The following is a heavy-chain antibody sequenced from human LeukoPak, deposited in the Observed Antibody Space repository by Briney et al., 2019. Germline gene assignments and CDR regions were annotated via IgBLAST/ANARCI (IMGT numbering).Heavy chain of an antibody. CDR3: ASTPVYGWLRDLDDYYYYYMDV. CDR1: GYTFTGYY. CDR2: INPNSGGT. Sequence: GASVKVSCKASGYTFTGYYMHWVRQAPGQGLEWMGWINPNSGGTNYAQKFQGRVTMTRDTSISTVYMELSRLRSDDTAVYYCASTPVYGWLRDLDDYYYYYMDVWGKGTTVTVSS. V-gene: IGHV1-2*02. J-gene: IGHJ6*03. D-gene: IGHD5-12*01.